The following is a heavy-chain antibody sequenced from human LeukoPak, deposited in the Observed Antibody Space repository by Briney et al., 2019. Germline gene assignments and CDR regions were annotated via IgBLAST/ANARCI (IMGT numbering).Heavy chain of an antibody. CDR1: GFTFSSYG. V-gene: IGHV3-30*18. CDR3: AKGYGMDV. Sequence: PGRSLRLSCAASGFTFSSYGMHWVRQAPGKGLEWVAVISYDGSNKYYADSVKGRFTISRDNSKNTLYLQMNSLRAEDTAVYYCAKGYGMDVWGQGTLVTVSS. J-gene: IGHJ6*02. CDR2: ISYDGSNK.